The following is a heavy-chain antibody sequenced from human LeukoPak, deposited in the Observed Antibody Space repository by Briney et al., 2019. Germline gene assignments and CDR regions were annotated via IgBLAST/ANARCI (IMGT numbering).Heavy chain of an antibody. D-gene: IGHD4-11*01. CDR1: RFTFSSYV. J-gene: IGHJ4*02. CDR3: AKLRGTVTTWDY. Sequence: GGSLRLSCAASRFTFSSYVMSWVRQAPGMGLEWVASINPDGSDKYYVDSVKGRFAISRDNAKNSLFLEMNGLRAGDTAVYYCAKLRGTVTTWDYWGLGTLVTVSS. CDR2: INPDGSDK. V-gene: IGHV3-7*03.